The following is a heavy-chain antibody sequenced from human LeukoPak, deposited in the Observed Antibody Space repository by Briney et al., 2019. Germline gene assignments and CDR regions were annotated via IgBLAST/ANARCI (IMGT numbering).Heavy chain of an antibody. Sequence: GASVKVSCKASGYTFTCYYMHWVRQAPGQGLEWMGIINPSGGSTSYAQKFQGRVTMTRDMSTSTVYMELSSLRSEDTAVYYCARAVLSIAARPSWFDPWGQGTLVTVSS. CDR3: ARAVLSIAARPSWFDP. D-gene: IGHD6-6*01. CDR2: INPSGGST. J-gene: IGHJ5*02. V-gene: IGHV1-46*01. CDR1: GYTFTCYY.